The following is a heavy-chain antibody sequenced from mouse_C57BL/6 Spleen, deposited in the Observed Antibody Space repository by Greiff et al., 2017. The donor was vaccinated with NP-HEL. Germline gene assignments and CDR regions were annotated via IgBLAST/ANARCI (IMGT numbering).Heavy chain of an antibody. J-gene: IGHJ4*01. CDR2: IYPGDGDT. V-gene: IGHV1-82*01. CDR1: GYAFSSSW. CDR3: AGRSHGAVDD. Sequence: VQLQQSGPELVKPGASVKISCKASGYAFSSSWMNWVKQRPGKGLEWIGRIYPGDGDTNYNGKFKGKATLTADKSSSTAYMQLSSLTSEDSAVYYCAGRSHGAVDDWGQGTTVTVSS.